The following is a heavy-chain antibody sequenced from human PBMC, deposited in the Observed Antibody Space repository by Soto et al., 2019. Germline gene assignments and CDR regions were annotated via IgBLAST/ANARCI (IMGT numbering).Heavy chain of an antibody. CDR2: IIPIFATA. D-gene: IGHD2-2*01. J-gene: IGHJ6*02. CDR3: ARSVSFRYQLLKRGMDV. CDR1: GGTFSSYA. Sequence: ASVKVSCKASGGTFSSYAISWVRQAPGQGLEWMGGIIPIFATANYAQKFQGRVMITVDESTSTAYMELSSLRSEDTAVYYCARSVSFRYQLLKRGMDVWGQGTTVTVSS. V-gene: IGHV1-69*13.